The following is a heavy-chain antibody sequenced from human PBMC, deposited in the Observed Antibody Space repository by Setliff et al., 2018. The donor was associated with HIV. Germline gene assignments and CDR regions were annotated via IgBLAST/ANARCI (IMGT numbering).Heavy chain of an antibody. CDR3: SKVSEHRTSSGSYYYYMDV. CDR2: FDPEDGET. Sequence: ASVKVSCKISGYTLTELSIHWVRQAPGKGLEWMANFDPEDGETFYAQKFQGRVTITADDSTSTVYMEVRSLRSADTAVYYCSKVSEHRTSSGSYYYYMDVWGEGTTVTVSS. D-gene: IGHD6-6*01. V-gene: IGHV1-24*01. J-gene: IGHJ6*03. CDR1: GYTLTELS.